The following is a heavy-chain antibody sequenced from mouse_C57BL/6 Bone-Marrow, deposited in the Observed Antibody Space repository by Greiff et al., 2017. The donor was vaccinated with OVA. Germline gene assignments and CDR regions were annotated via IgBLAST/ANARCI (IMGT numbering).Heavy chain of an antibody. CDR2: ISNLAYSI. Sequence: EVHLVESGGGLVQPGGSLKLSCAASGFTFSDYGMAWVRQAPGKGPEWVAFISNLAYSIYYEDTVTGRFTITRENAKNTMYLEMSSLRSEGTAVYYCARDSRGFAYWGQETLVTVSA. CDR1: GFTFSDYG. D-gene: IGHD1-1*01. V-gene: IGHV5-15*01. CDR3: ARDSRGFAY. J-gene: IGHJ3*01.